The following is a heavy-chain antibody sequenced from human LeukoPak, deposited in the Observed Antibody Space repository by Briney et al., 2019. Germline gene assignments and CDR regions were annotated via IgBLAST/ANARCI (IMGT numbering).Heavy chain of an antibody. J-gene: IGHJ3*02. CDR2: ITWNGGTI. Sequence: GRSLRLSSAASGFTFDDYAMHWVRQAPGKGLEWVSGITWNGGTIVYADSVKGRFTISRDNAKNSLYLQMNSLRAEDVALYYCAKDIADCTNGVCYAFDIWGQGTTVTVSS. D-gene: IGHD2-8*01. CDR1: GFTFDDYA. V-gene: IGHV3-9*03. CDR3: AKDIADCTNGVCYAFDI.